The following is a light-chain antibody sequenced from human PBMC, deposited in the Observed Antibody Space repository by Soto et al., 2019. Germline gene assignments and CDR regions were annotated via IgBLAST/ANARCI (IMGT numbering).Light chain of an antibody. V-gene: IGKV1-5*03. CDR2: EAS. Sequence: DIHMTQSPSTLSASVGDRVTITCRASQNINSWLAWYQQKPAKAPKLLIYEASTLERGVPSRFGGSGSGTEITLTISSLQSDDFGTYYCQQYNAYAWTFGQGTKVDIK. CDR3: QQYNAYAWT. J-gene: IGKJ1*01. CDR1: QNINSW.